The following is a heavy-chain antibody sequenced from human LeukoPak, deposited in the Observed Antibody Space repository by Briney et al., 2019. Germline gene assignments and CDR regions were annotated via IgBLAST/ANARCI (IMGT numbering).Heavy chain of an antibody. D-gene: IGHD2/OR15-2a*01. Sequence: PSETLSLTCTVSGGSISSYYWSWIRQPPGKGLEWIGYIYYSGSTNYNPSLKSRVTISVDTSKNQFSLKLSSVTAADTAVYYCARAGSLWGAFDIWGQGTMVTVSS. CDR3: ARAGSLWGAFDI. V-gene: IGHV4-59*01. CDR1: GGSISSYY. J-gene: IGHJ3*02. CDR2: IYYSGST.